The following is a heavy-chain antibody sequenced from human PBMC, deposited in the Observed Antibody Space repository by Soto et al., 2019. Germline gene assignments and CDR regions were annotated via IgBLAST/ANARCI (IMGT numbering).Heavy chain of an antibody. Sequence: GGSLRLSCATSGFTFTNYWMHWVRQVPGKGLQWLSRINSDGSIIDYADSVKDRFTISRDNAKNTLYLQMDSLRAEDTAVFYCGRDRGGNYYGGFDYWGQGPLFTASS. CDR2: INSDGSII. J-gene: IGHJ4*02. D-gene: IGHD1-26*01. V-gene: IGHV3-74*01. CDR1: GFTFTNYW. CDR3: GRDRGGNYYGGFDY.